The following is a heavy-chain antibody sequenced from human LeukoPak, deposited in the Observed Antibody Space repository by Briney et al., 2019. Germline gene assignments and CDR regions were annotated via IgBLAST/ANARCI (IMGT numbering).Heavy chain of an antibody. Sequence: ASVKVSCKASGGTFSSYAISWVRQAPGQGLEWMGGIIPIFGTANYAQKFQGRVTITADKSTSTAYMELSSLRSEDTAVYYCARGFGELLRFPFDYWGQGTLVTVSS. D-gene: IGHD3-10*01. CDR1: GGTFSSYA. V-gene: IGHV1-69*06. CDR2: IIPIFGTA. J-gene: IGHJ4*02. CDR3: ARGFGELLRFPFDY.